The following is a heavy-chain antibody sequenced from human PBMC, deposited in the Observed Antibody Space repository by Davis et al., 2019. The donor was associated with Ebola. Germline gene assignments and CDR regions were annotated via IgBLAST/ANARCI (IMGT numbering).Heavy chain of an antibody. V-gene: IGHV3-48*02. CDR1: GFTFTSYS. CDR2: INTRGDAR. CDR3: VRDYLFAFDS. D-gene: IGHD3-10*02. Sequence: PGGPLRLSCVTSGFTFTSYSFNWIRQTPGKGLEWIAHINTRGDARVYADSVRGRFTISRDDAANSLSLQMDSLKHEDTAVYYCVRDYLFAFDSWGQGTPVTVSS. J-gene: IGHJ4*02.